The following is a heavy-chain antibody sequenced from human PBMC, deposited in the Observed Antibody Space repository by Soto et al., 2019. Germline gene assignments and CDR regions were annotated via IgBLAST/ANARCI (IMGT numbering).Heavy chain of an antibody. J-gene: IGHJ4*02. CDR2: INESGST. D-gene: IGHD2-2*01. CDR3: RMDDNQRDY. Sequence: QVQLQQWGAGLLKPSETLSLTCGVFGESFTTYYWSWIRQAPGKGLEWIGEINESGSTTYNPSLESRVTISVDMSKNHFSLNLTSVTAADTAVYYCRMDDNQRDYWGQGTLVTVSS. CDR1: GESFTTYY. V-gene: IGHV4-34*01.